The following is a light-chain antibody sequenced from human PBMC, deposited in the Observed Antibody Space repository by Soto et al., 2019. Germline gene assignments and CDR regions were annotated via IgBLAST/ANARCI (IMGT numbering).Light chain of an antibody. CDR3: QQYNSYSPET. J-gene: IGKJ1*01. V-gene: IGKV1-5*01. Sequence: DIQMTQSPSTLSASVGDRVTITCRASQVINSWLAWYQQKPGKAPKLLIYDASSLESGVPSRFSGSGSGTEFTLTISSLQPDDFATYYCQQYNSYSPETFGQGTKVDIK. CDR2: DAS. CDR1: QVINSW.